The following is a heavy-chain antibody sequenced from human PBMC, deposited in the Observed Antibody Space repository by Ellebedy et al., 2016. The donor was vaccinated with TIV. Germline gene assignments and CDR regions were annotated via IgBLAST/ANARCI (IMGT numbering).Heavy chain of an antibody. Sequence: GESLKISCAASGFTFSSYWMSWVRQAPGKGLEWVANIKQDGSEKYYVDSVKGRFTISRDNGKKSLYLQMSSLRAEDTAVYYCARATRNWIDPWGQGTLVTVSS. J-gene: IGHJ5*02. V-gene: IGHV3-7*01. CDR3: ARATRNWIDP. CDR2: IKQDGSEK. CDR1: GFTFSSYW. D-gene: IGHD5-24*01.